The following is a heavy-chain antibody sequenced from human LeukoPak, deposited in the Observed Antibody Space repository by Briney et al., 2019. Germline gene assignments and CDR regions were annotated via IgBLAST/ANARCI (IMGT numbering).Heavy chain of an antibody. Sequence: AGGSLRLSCAASGFTFSSYAMSWVRQAPGKGLEWVSAISGSGGSTYYADSVKGRFTISRDNSKNTLYLQMNSLRAEDTAVYYCAKDSDSGWYYFDYWGQGTLVTVSS. D-gene: IGHD6-19*01. CDR1: GFTFSSYA. V-gene: IGHV3-23*01. CDR3: AKDSDSGWYYFDY. J-gene: IGHJ4*02. CDR2: ISGSGGST.